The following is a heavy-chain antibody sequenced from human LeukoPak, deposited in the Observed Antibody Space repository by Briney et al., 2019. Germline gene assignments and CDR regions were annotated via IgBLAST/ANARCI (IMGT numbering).Heavy chain of an antibody. D-gene: IGHD2-15*01. Sequence: ASVKVSCKASGYTFTSYDINWVRQVTGQGLKWMGWMEPNSGNTGYAQKFQGRVTMTRNTSISTAYMELSSLRSEDTAVYYCARAGGYCGRISCPYYFDYWGQGSLVAVSS. V-gene: IGHV1-8*02. CDR1: GYTFTSYD. J-gene: IGHJ4*02. CDR2: MEPNSGNT. CDR3: ARAGGYCGRISCPYYFDY.